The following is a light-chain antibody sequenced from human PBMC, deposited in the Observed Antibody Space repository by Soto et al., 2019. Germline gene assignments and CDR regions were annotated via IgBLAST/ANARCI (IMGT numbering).Light chain of an antibody. CDR2: DAS. V-gene: IGKV1-5*01. Sequence: IQVTQSPPTLSASVGDRVTITCRASQTFSTWMAWYQQKPGKAPKLLVYDASTLQSGVASRFSGSGSGTEFTLIISGLQPDDSATYYCQQYNSYSEAFGQGTKVDI. J-gene: IGKJ1*01. CDR1: QTFSTW. CDR3: QQYNSYSEA.